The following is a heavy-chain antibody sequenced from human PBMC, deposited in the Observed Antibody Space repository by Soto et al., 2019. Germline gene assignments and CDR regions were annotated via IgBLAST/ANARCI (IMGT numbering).Heavy chain of an antibody. CDR2: ISGSGGST. Sequence: EVQLLESGGGLVQPGGSLRLSCAASGFTFSSYAMSWVRQAPGKGLEWVSAISGSGGSTYYADSVKGRFTISRDNSKNTLYLQMNSLRAEDTAVYYCAKEHQLLGFGAFDFDYWGQGTLVTVSS. D-gene: IGHD2-2*01. CDR3: AKEHQLLGFGAFDFDY. CDR1: GFTFSSYA. J-gene: IGHJ4*02. V-gene: IGHV3-23*01.